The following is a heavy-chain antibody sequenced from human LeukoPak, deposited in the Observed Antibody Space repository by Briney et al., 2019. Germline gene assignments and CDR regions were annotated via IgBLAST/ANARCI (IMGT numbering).Heavy chain of an antibody. CDR2: IYYSGST. Sequence: PSETLSLTCTVSGGSISSSYWSWIRQPPGKGLEWIGYIYYSGSTNCNPSLKSRVTISVDTSKNQFSLKLSSVTAADTAVYYCARSFRKVVVAATGYNWFDPWGQGTLVTVSS. V-gene: IGHV4-59*01. CDR1: GGSISSSY. D-gene: IGHD2-15*01. J-gene: IGHJ5*02. CDR3: ARSFRKVVVAATGYNWFDP.